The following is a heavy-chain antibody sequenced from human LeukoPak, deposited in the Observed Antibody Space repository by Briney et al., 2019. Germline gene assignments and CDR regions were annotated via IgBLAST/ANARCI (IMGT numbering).Heavy chain of an antibody. Sequence: GGSLRLSCAASGFSFSSNGMHWVRQAPGKGLEWVAVIWYDGSNKYYADTVKGRFTISRDNSKNTLYLQMNSLRAEDTAVYYCARVSDYSNYFDYWGQGTLVTVSS. D-gene: IGHD4-11*01. J-gene: IGHJ4*02. CDR3: ARVSDYSNYFDY. CDR2: IWYDGSNK. V-gene: IGHV3-33*01. CDR1: GFSFSSNG.